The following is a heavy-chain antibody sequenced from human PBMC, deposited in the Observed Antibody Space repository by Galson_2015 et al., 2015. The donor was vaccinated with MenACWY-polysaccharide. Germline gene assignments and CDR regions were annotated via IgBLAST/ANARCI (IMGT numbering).Heavy chain of an antibody. CDR2: IHATGST. D-gene: IGHD1-26*01. CDR3: ARRSLDNWYFDL. V-gene: IGHV4-4*07. J-gene: IGHJ2*01. Sequence: SETLSLTCTVSHDSISSSYWSWIRQSAGKGLEYIGRIHATGSTAYNPSFRSRVAMSVDLPRNQLSLRLASMTASDTAIYYCARRSLDNWYFDLWGRGTLVIVSS. CDR1: HDSISSSY.